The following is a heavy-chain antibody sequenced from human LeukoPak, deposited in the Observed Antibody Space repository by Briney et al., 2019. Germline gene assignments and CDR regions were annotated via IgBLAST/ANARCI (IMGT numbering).Heavy chain of an antibody. V-gene: IGHV3-7*01. CDR3: ARLSESRTIFYY. J-gene: IGHJ4*02. CDR2: IKPDGSVK. D-gene: IGHD1-7*01. Sequence: GGSLRLSCAASGFTFSTYWMSWVRQAPGKGLEWVANIKPDGSVKFYVDSVKGRFTVSRDNAKNSPYLQMNTLRAEDTAVYYCARLSESRTIFYYWGQGTLVTVSS. CDR1: GFTFSTYW.